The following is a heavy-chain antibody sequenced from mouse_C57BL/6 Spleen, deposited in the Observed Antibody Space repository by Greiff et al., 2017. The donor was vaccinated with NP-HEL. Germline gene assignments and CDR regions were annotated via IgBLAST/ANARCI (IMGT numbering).Heavy chain of an antibody. V-gene: IGHV1-64*01. D-gene: IGHD2-3*01. CDR2: IHPNSGST. CDR3: ARSGDGYYHFDY. CDR1: GYTFTSYW. Sequence: QVQLQQPGAELVKPGASVKLSCKASGYTFTSYWMHWVKQRPGQGLEWIGMIHPNSGSTNYNEKFKSKATLTVDKSSSTAYMQLSSLTSEDSAVYYCARSGDGYYHFDYWGQGTTLTVSS. J-gene: IGHJ2*01.